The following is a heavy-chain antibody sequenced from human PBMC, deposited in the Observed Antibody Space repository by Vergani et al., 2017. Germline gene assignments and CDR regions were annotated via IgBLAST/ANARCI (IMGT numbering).Heavy chain of an antibody. Sequence: QVQLVESGGGVVQPGRSLRLSCAASGFTFSSYGMHWVRQAPGKGLEWVAVIWYDGSNKYYADSEKGRFTISRDNSKNTLYLQMNSLRAEDTAVYYCARDPSDPEYSSSSPFDYWGQGTLVTVSS. D-gene: IGHD6-6*01. CDR1: GFTFSSYG. J-gene: IGHJ4*02. CDR3: ARDPSDPEYSSSSPFDY. V-gene: IGHV3-33*01. CDR2: IWYDGSNK.